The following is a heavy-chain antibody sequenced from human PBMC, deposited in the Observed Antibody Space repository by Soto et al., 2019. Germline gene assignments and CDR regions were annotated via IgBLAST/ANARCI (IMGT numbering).Heavy chain of an antibody. J-gene: IGHJ4*02. Sequence: PSETLSLTCAVYGGSFSGYYWSWIRQPPGKGLEWIGEINHSGITNYNPSPKSRVTISVDTSKNQFSLKVNSVTAADTAVYYCARGREIVVVTPYYFDYWGQGTLVTVSS. V-gene: IGHV4-34*01. CDR2: INHSGIT. CDR1: GGSFSGYY. CDR3: ARGREIVVVTPYYFDY. D-gene: IGHD3-22*01.